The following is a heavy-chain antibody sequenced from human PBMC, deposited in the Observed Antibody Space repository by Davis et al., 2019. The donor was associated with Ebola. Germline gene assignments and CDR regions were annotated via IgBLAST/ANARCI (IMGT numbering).Heavy chain of an antibody. D-gene: IGHD2-21*01. CDR3: ARGGVAYSDLDY. CDR1: GYTFTGYD. V-gene: IGHV1-8*01. CDR2: MNPNSGNT. Sequence: ASVKVSCKASGYTFTGYDINWVRQATGQGLEWIGGMNPNSGNTGYAQKFQGRVTMTRENSMSTAYMELRSLRSEDTAVYFCARGGVAYSDLDYWGQGTLVAVSS. J-gene: IGHJ4*02.